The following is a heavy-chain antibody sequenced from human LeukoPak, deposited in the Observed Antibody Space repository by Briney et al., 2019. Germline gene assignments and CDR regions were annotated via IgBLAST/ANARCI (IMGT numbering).Heavy chain of an antibody. CDR1: GESFSGYY. V-gene: IGHV4-34*01. CDR2: INHSGRT. D-gene: IGHD3-9*01. J-gene: IGHJ4*02. CDR3: ARHVTYNEILTGYDVARRFDS. Sequence: PSETLSLTCAVYGESFSGYYWSWIRQPPGKELEWIAEINHSGRTNYNPSLKSRVTISVDTSKNQFSLKLSSVTAADTAVYYCARHVTYNEILTGYDVARRFDSWGQGTLVTVSS.